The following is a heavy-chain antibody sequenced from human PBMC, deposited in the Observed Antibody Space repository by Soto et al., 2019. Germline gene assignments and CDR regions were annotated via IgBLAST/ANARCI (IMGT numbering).Heavy chain of an antibody. CDR2: IKTNTDGGTT. Sequence: EAQLVESGGGLVKPGGSLRLSCAASGFTFSNDWMSWVRQAPGKGLEWVGRIKTNTDGGTTDYAAPVKSRFTISRDDSETTLSLQMNSLKAEDTAVYYCTTGRAYWGQGTLVTVSS. CDR1: GFTFSNDW. CDR3: TTGRAY. J-gene: IGHJ4*02. V-gene: IGHV3-15*01.